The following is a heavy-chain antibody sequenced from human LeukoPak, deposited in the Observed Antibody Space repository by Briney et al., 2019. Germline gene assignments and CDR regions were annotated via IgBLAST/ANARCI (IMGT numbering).Heavy chain of an antibody. CDR3: VRWGHQQGAPDI. D-gene: IGHD3-16*01. CDR2: TYYMSKWIN. V-gene: IGHV6-1*01. J-gene: IGHJ3*02. Sequence: SQTLSLTCAISGEIVASNSAAWNWIRQSPSRGLEWLGRTYYMSKWINDHAVSVKSRITINPDTSKNQFSLQLNSVTPEDTAVYYCVRWGHQQGAPDIWGQGTVVTVSS. CDR1: GEIVASNSAA.